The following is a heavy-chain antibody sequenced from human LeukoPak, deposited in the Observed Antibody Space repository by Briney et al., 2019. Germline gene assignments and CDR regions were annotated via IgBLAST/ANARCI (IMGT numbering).Heavy chain of an antibody. CDR3: ASTGQGYTYGLDY. J-gene: IGHJ4*02. V-gene: IGHV3-23*01. CDR2: ISGSGGST. Sequence: GGSLRLSCAASGFTFSSYAMSWVRQTPGKGLEWVSTISGSGGSTYYANSVKGRFTISRDNSKNTLYLQMNNLRVEDTAVFYCASTGQGYTYGLDYWGQGTLVTVSP. CDR1: GFTFSSYA. D-gene: IGHD5-18*01.